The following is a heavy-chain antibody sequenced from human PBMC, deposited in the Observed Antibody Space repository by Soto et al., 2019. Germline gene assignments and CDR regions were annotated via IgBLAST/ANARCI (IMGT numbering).Heavy chain of an antibody. CDR1: GYTFTGYD. CDR3: AGEKVGTTGLDF. Sequence: QARLVQSGAEVKKPGASVKVSCKASGYTFTGYDINWVRQATGQGLEWMGWMNPNSGNTGYAQNFQGRVTMTRDNSITTAYMELTSLRDDDSAVYYCAGEKVGTTGLDFWGQGTLVTVSS. CDR2: MNPNSGNT. V-gene: IGHV1-8*01. D-gene: IGHD1-26*01. J-gene: IGHJ4*02.